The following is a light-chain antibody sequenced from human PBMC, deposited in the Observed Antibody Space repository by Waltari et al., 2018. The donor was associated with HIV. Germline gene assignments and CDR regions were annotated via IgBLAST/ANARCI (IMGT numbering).Light chain of an antibody. CDR1: RIGLGRSHY. V-gene: IGLV2-14*03. CDR2: DVS. J-gene: IGLJ2*01. CDR3: SSYTTGSKLI. Sequence: SAPPRPGCLYGSPAQSLTLSCSLTRIGLGRSHYVSWYHQHPVNAPKLMIYDVSNRPSGVSNRFSGSKSGNTASLTISGLQAGNVADYYCSSYTTGSKLIFGGGTKLTVL.